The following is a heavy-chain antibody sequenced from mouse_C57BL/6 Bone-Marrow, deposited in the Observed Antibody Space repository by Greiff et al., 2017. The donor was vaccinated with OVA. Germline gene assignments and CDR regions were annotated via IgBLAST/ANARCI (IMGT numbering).Heavy chain of an antibody. CDR1: GYAFTNYL. D-gene: IGHD1-1*01. CDR2: INPGSGGT. V-gene: IGHV1-54*01. J-gene: IGHJ3*01. Sequence: QVQLQQSGAELVRPGTSVKVSCKASGYAFTNYLIEWVKQRPGQGLEWIGVINPGSGGTNYNEKFKGKATLTADKSSSTAYMQLSSLTSEDSAVYFCSVAAWFAYWGQGTLVTVSA. CDR3: SVAAWFAY.